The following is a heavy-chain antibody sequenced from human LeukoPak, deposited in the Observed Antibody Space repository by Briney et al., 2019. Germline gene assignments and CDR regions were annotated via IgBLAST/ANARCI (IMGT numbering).Heavy chain of an antibody. CDR1: GGSFSGYY. CDR2: INHSGST. J-gene: IGHJ6*03. V-gene: IGHV4-34*01. Sequence: SETLSLTCAVYGGSFSGYYWSWIRQPPGKGLESIGEINHSGSTNYNPSLKSRVTISVDTSKNQFSLKLSSVTAADTAVYYCATLVWFGYHMDVWGKGTTVTVSS. D-gene: IGHD3-10*01. CDR3: ATLVWFGYHMDV.